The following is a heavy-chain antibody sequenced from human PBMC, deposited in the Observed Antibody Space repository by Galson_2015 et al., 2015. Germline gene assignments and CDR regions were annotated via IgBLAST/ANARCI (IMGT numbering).Heavy chain of an antibody. CDR3: AAADYGDYVVFQH. CDR1: GFTFTYAW. Sequence: SLRLSCAASGFTFTYAWMSWVRQAPGKGLEWVGRLKSKTDGGTTDYASPVKGRFTITRDDSKNTLYLQMNSLRAEDTAVYYCAAADYGDYVVFQHWGQGTLVTVSS. CDR2: LKSKTDGGTT. V-gene: IGHV3-15*01. D-gene: IGHD4-17*01. J-gene: IGHJ1*01.